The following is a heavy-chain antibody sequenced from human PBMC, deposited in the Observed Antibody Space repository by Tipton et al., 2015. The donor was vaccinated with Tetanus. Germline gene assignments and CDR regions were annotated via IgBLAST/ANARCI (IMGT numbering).Heavy chain of an antibody. V-gene: IGHV4-39*01. J-gene: IGHJ6*03. Sequence: TLSLTCTVSSGSINNNYDFWGWIRQPPGKGLEWIASIHYTGSTYYNPSLKSRVSIFVDTSKNQFSLELTSVTAADTAVYYCARHFNSYSSYMDVWGKGTTVTVSS. CDR3: ARHFNSYSSYMDV. CDR1: SGSINNNYDF. CDR2: IHYTGST.